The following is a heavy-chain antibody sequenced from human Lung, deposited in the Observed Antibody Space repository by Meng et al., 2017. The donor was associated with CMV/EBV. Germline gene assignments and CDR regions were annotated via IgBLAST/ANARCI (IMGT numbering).Heavy chain of an antibody. CDR2: IYHSGST. CDR3: ARDYRTGCSSTSCYNWFDP. J-gene: IGHJ5*02. CDR1: GYSISNGYY. D-gene: IGHD2-2*01. Sequence: SETLSLXCTVPGYSISNGYYWGWIRQPPGKGLEWIGSIYHSGSTYYNPSLKSRVTISVDTSKNQFSLKLSSVTAADTAVYYCARDYRTGCSSTSCYNWFDPWXKGTXVTVSS. V-gene: IGHV4-38-2*02.